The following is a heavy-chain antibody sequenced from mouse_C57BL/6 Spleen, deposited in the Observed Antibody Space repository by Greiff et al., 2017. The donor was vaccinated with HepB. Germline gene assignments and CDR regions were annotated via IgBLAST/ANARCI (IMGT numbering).Heavy chain of an antibody. CDR2: ISSGGSYT. J-gene: IGHJ2*01. V-gene: IGHV5-6*01. CDR3: ARHRGYFDY. CDR1: GFTFSSYG. Sequence: EVQLQESGGDLVKPGGSLKLSCAASGFTFSSYGMSWVRQTPDKRLEWVATISSGGSYTYYPDSVKGRFTISRDNAKNTLYLQMSSLKSEDTAMYYCARHRGYFDYWGQGTTLTVSS.